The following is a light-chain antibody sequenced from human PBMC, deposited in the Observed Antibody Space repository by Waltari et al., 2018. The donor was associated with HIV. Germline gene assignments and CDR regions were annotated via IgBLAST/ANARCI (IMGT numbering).Light chain of an antibody. J-gene: IGKJ4*01. CDR3: QQFNSYPLT. CDR1: QGISSH. Sequence: DIQLTQSPSFLSASVGDRVTITCRASQGISSHLAWYQQKPGKAPILLIYAASTLQSGVPSRFRGSGSGTEVTLTISSLQPEDFATYYCQQFNSYPLTVGGGTKVEIK. V-gene: IGKV1-9*01. CDR2: AAS.